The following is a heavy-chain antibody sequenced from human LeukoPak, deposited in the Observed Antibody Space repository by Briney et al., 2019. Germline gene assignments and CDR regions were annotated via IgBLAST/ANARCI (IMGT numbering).Heavy chain of an antibody. Sequence: PSETLSLTCAVYGGSFSGYYWSWIRQPPREWREWIGEINHSGSTNYNPSLKSRVTISLDTSKNQFSLKLSSVTAADTAVYYCARIIAVAGYDYWGQGTLVTVSS. CDR2: INHSGST. D-gene: IGHD6-19*01. V-gene: IGHV4-34*01. J-gene: IGHJ4*02. CDR3: ARIIAVAGYDY. CDR1: GGSFSGYY.